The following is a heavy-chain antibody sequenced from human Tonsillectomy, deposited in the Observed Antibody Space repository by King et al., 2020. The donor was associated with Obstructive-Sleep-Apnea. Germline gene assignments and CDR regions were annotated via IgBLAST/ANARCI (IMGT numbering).Heavy chain of an antibody. V-gene: IGHV3-49*03. CDR1: GFTFGDYA. J-gene: IGHJ4*02. CDR2: IRRKVYGGTT. CDR3: TRDLGYYDTSGYLGFY. Sequence: QLVQSGVGLVQPGRSLRLSCTASGFTFGDYAMSCFRQDPGKGLEWGGFIRRKVYGGTTEYAESVKCRFTISRDDSKSIDYLQMTSLKTEDTAVYYCTRDLGYYDTSGYLGFYWGQGTLVTVSS. D-gene: IGHD3-22*01.